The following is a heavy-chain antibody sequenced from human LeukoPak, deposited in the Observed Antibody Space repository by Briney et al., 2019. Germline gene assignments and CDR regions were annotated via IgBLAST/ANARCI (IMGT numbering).Heavy chain of an antibody. J-gene: IGHJ1*01. D-gene: IGHD6-13*01. Sequence: GGSLRLSCAASGFTFSSYSMNWVRQAPGKGLEWVSSISSSSSYIYYADSVKGRFTISRDNAKNSLYLRMNSLRAEDTAVYYCARGQPVPRAEYFQHWGQGTLVTVSS. V-gene: IGHV3-21*01. CDR2: ISSSSSYI. CDR3: ARGQPVPRAEYFQH. CDR1: GFTFSSYS.